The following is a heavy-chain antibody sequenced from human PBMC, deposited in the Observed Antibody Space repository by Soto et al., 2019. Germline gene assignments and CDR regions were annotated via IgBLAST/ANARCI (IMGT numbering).Heavy chain of an antibody. CDR2: IIPLFGIT. Sequence: QVQLVQSAAEVQKPGSSVKVSCKASRGLFIRYSVSWVGQAPGQGLEWMGRIIPLFGITNYAQKFQGRVMITADKSTNTAYMEVNGLRSEDTALYYCATFYGGDCTTTTCYGEFDYWGQGTLVTVTS. CDR1: RGLFIRYS. CDR3: ATFYGGDCTTTTCYGEFDY. D-gene: IGHD2-2*01. V-gene: IGHV1-69*02. J-gene: IGHJ4*02.